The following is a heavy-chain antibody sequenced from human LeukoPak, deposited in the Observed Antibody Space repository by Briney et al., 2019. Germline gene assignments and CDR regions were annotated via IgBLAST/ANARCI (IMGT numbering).Heavy chain of an antibody. CDR3: ARSYGDYYWYYFDY. CDR1: GFTLSSYS. V-gene: IGHV3-23*01. Sequence: GGSLRLSCAASGFTLSSYSMNWVRQAPGKGLEWVSAISGSGGSTYYADSVKGRFTISRDNSKNTLYLQMNSLRAEDTAVYYCARSYGDYYWYYFDYWGQGTLVTVSS. CDR2: ISGSGGST. J-gene: IGHJ4*02. D-gene: IGHD4-17*01.